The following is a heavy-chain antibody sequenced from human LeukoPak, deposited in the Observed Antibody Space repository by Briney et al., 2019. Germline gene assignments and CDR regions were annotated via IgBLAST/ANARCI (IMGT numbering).Heavy chain of an antibody. Sequence: GGSLRLSCAASGFTVSSNYMSWVRQAPGKGLEWVSVIYSGGSTYYKDSVKGRFTISRDNSKNTLYLQMNSLRAEDTAVYYCARTEYCRGSNCYSLDYWGQGTVVTVSS. J-gene: IGHJ4*02. D-gene: IGHD2-15*01. V-gene: IGHV3-66*02. CDR3: ARTEYCRGSNCYSLDY. CDR2: IYSGGST. CDR1: GFTVSSNY.